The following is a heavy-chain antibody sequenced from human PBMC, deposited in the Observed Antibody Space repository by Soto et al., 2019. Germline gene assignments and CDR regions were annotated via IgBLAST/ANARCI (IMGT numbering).Heavy chain of an antibody. D-gene: IGHD2-2*01. V-gene: IGHV1-69*12. J-gene: IGHJ5*02. CDR2: IIPMFGSA. Sequence: QVQLVQSGAEVKKPGSSVKVSCKASGGTFSNYAISWVRQAPGQGLEWMGGIIPMFGSANYAQKFQGRVTITADESTSTSYMELSSLRSEDTAVYYCARGGDIVVVPTDISWFDPWGQGTLVTFSS. CDR1: GGTFSNYA. CDR3: ARGGDIVVVPTDISWFDP.